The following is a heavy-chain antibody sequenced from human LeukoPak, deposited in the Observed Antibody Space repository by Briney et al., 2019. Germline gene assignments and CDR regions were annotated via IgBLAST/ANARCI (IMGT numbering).Heavy chain of an antibody. CDR2: ISYDGSNK. CDR3: ASFWFGELTYYFDY. Sequence: GGSLRLSCAASGLTFSSYAMHWVRQAPGKGPEWVAVISYDGSNKYYADSVKGRFTISRDNSKNTLYLQMNSLRAEDTAVYYCASFWFGELTYYFDYWGQGTLVTVSS. CDR1: GLTFSSYA. J-gene: IGHJ4*02. D-gene: IGHD3-10*01. V-gene: IGHV3-30-3*01.